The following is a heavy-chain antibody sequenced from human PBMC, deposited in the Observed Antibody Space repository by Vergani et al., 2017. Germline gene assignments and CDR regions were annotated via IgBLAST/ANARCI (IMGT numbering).Heavy chain of an antibody. J-gene: IGHJ6*03. Sequence: QVQLVESGGGVVQPGRSLRLSCAASGFTFSSYGMHWVRQAPGKGLEWVAVISYDGSNKYYADSVKGRFTISRDNSKNTLYLQMNSLRAEDTAVYYCARVGRYCSSTSCYADYYYYMDVWGKGTTVTVSS. CDR2: ISYDGSNK. V-gene: IGHV3-30*03. CDR1: GFTFSSYG. D-gene: IGHD2-2*01. CDR3: ARVGRYCSSTSCYADYYYYMDV.